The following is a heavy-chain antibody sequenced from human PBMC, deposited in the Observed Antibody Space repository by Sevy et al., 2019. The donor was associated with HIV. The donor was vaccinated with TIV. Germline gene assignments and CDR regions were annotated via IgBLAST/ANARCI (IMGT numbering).Heavy chain of an antibody. D-gene: IGHD5-12*01. J-gene: IGHJ4*02. Sequence: ASVKVSCKASGGTFSSYAISWVRQAPGQGLEWMGGIIPIFGTANYAQKFQGRVTITADDSTSTAYMELSSRRSEDTAVYYCARGARGYSGYYSYYFDYWGQGTLVTVSS. V-gene: IGHV1-69*13. CDR2: IIPIFGTA. CDR1: GGTFSSYA. CDR3: ARGARGYSGYYSYYFDY.